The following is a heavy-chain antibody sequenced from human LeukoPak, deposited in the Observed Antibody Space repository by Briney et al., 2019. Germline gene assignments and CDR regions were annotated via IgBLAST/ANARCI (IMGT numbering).Heavy chain of an antibody. CDR3: ARDSARYGDYAGSHYYYGMDV. CDR1: GFTFSSYA. CDR2: ISYDGSNK. V-gene: IGHV3-30-3*01. Sequence: PGGSLRLSCAASGFTFSSYAMHWVRQAPGKGLEWVAVISYDGSNKFYADSVKGRFTISRDNSKNTLYLQMNSLRAEDTAVYYCARDSARYGDYAGSHYYYGMDVWGQGTTVTVSS. J-gene: IGHJ6*02. D-gene: IGHD4-17*01.